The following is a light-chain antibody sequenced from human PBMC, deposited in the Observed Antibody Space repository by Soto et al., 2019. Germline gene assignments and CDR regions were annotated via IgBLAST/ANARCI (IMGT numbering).Light chain of an antibody. V-gene: IGKV3-11*01. CDR3: QQRSSWPKT. CDR2: DAS. J-gene: IGKJ1*01. CDR1: RSVRSY. Sequence: EIVLTQSPATLSLSPGESATLSCRASRSVRSYLAWYQQKPGQAPRLLIYDASNRATGIPTRFSGSGSGTDFALTISCLEPEDFAVYYCQQRSSWPKTFGQGTRVEVK.